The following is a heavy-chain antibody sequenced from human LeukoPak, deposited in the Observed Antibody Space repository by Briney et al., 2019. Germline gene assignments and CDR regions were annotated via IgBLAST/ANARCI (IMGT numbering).Heavy chain of an antibody. CDR3: ARGDSYNWNRFVFDT. J-gene: IGHJ5*02. D-gene: IGHD1-20*01. Sequence: ASVKVSFKASGGTYSSYAISWVRQAPGQGLEWMGVIIPIFGRANYAQKLQGRVTITTDNSKSTAYMEMSSLRSEDTAVYYCARGDSYNWNRFVFDTWGQGTLVTVSS. CDR2: IIPIFGRA. CDR1: GGTYSSYA. V-gene: IGHV1-69*05.